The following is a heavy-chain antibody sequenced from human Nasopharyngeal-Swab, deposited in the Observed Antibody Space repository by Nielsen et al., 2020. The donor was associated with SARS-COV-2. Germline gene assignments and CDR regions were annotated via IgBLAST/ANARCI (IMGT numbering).Heavy chain of an antibody. CDR1: GYTFTGYY. J-gene: IGHJ4*02. Sequence: ASLKVSCKASGYTFTGYYMHWVRQAPGQGLEWMGWINPNSGGTNYAQKFQGWVTMTRDTSISTAYMELSRLRSDDTAVYYCARGEDSSGYNFDYWGQGTLVTVSS. V-gene: IGHV1-2*04. CDR3: ARGEDSSGYNFDY. CDR2: INPNSGGT. D-gene: IGHD3-22*01.